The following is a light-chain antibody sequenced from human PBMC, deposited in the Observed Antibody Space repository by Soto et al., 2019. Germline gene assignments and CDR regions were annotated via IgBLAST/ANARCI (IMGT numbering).Light chain of an antibody. CDR2: EGS. J-gene: IGLJ1*01. Sequence: QSVLTQPPSVSGSPGQSVTISCTGTSTDFVGYNRVSWYQQPPGTAPKLMIYEGSKRPSGVSNRFSGSKSGNTASLTISGLQAEDEADYYCCSYARSSTYAFGTGTKVTVL. CDR3: CSYARSSTYA. V-gene: IGLV2-23*01. CDR1: STDFVGYNR.